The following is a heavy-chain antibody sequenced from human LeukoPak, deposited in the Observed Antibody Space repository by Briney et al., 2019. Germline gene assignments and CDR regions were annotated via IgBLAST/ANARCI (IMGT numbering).Heavy chain of an antibody. V-gene: IGHV4-34*01. D-gene: IGHD4-17*01. Sequence: SETLSLTCAVYGGSFSGYYWSWIRQPPGKGLEWIGEINHSGSTNYNPSLKSRVTISVDTSKNQFSLKLSSVTAADTAVYYCARGLKTTVTTTPVRRWFDPWGQGTLVTVSS. CDR3: ARGLKTTVTTTPVRRWFDP. CDR1: GGSFSGYY. CDR2: INHSGST. J-gene: IGHJ5*02.